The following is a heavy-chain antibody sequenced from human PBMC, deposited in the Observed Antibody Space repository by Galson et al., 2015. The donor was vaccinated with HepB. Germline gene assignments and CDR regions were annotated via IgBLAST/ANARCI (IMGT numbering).Heavy chain of an antibody. CDR1: GGSVSSNSAA. J-gene: IGHJ2*01. Sequence: CAISGGSVSSNSAAWDWMRQSPSRGLEWLGRTYYRSKRNNDYAVSVKNRITSNPDTSKNQSSLQLNSVTTEDAAVYYCARAPTGGWYFDLWGRGILVTVSS. CDR3: ARAPTGGWYFDL. V-gene: IGHV6-1*01. D-gene: IGHD7-27*01. CDR2: TYYRSKRNN.